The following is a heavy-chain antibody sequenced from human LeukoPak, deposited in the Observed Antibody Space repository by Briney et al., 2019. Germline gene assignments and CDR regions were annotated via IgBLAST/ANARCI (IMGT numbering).Heavy chain of an antibody. CDR3: ARDVLRWDAYYFDY. CDR1: GYSISSGYY. Sequence: TSETLSLTCTVSGYSISSGYYWGWIRQPPGKGLEWIGSIYHSGSTYYNPSLKSRVTISVDTSNNQFSLKLSSVTAADTAVYYCARDVLRWDAYYFDYWGQGTLVTVSS. CDR2: IYHSGST. V-gene: IGHV4-38-2*02. J-gene: IGHJ4*02. D-gene: IGHD2-21*01.